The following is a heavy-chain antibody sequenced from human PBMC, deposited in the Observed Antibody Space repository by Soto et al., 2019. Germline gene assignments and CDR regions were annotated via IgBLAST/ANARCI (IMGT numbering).Heavy chain of an antibody. CDR1: GGTFSSYA. V-gene: IGHV1-69*13. CDR2: IIPIFGTA. J-gene: IGHJ5*01. Sequence: GASAKVSCNTSGGTFSSYAISWVRQTPGQGLEWMGGIIPIFGTANYAQKFQGRVTITADESTSTAYMELSSLRPEDTAVYYCARARGIAVAGHNWFDSWGQGTLVTVSS. D-gene: IGHD6-19*01. CDR3: ARARGIAVAGHNWFDS.